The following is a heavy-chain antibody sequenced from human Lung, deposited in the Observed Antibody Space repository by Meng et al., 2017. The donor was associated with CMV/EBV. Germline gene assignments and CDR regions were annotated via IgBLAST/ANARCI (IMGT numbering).Heavy chain of an antibody. CDR3: ARDNSYGDEYYFDY. J-gene: IGHJ4*02. V-gene: IGHV3-21*01. D-gene: IGHD5-18*01. Sequence: GEXXKISCAASGFTFSSDAMSWVRQAPGKGLEWVSSISSSSSYIYYADSVKGRFTISRDNAKNSLYLQMNSLRAEDTAVYYCARDNSYGDEYYFDYWGQGTLVTVSS. CDR2: ISSSSSYI. CDR1: GFTFSSDA.